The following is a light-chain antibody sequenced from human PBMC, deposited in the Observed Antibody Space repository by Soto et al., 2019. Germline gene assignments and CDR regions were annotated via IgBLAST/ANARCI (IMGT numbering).Light chain of an antibody. CDR1: QSVSSN. J-gene: IGKJ1*01. CDR2: DAS. Sequence: EIVMTQSPATLSVSPGERATLSCRASQSVSSNLAWYQQKPGQAPRLLIYDASNRATGIPARFSGRGSGTDFTLTINTLEPEDFAVYYCQHYDSSQWTFGQGTKVDIK. CDR3: QHYDSSQWT. V-gene: IGKV3D-15*01.